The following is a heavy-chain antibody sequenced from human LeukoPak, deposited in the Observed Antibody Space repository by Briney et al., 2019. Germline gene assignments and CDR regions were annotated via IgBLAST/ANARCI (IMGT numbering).Heavy chain of an antibody. CDR3: ARSKDILTGYCFDY. Sequence: SETLSLTCTVSGGSISSYYWSWIRPPPGKGLEGSGYIYYSGSTNYNPSLKSRVTISVDTSKKQFSLKLSSVTAADTAVYYCARSKDILTGYCFDYWGQGTLVTVSS. D-gene: IGHD3-9*01. CDR1: GGSISSYY. V-gene: IGHV4-59*01. J-gene: IGHJ4*02. CDR2: IYYSGST.